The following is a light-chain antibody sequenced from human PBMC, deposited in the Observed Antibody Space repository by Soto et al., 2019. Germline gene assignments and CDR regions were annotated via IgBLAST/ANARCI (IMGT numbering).Light chain of an antibody. CDR1: SSDVGSYNL. CDR3: CSYAGSSTLV. CDR2: EVS. J-gene: IGLJ1*01. Sequence: QSALTQPASVSGSPGQSITISCTGTSSDVGSYNLVSWYQQHPGKAPKLMIYEVSKRPSGVSNRFSGSKSGNTASLTISGLQAEDEADYYCCSYAGSSTLVFGTGNKLTVL. V-gene: IGLV2-23*02.